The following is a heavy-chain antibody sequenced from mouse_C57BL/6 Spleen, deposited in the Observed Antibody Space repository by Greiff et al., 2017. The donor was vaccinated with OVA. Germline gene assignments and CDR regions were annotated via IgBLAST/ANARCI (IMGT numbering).Heavy chain of an antibody. Sequence: VQLQQSVAELVRPGASVKLSCTASGFNIQNTYMHWVKQRPEQGLEWIGRIDPANGDTKYTPKFQGKATITADTSSNTAYLQLSSLTSEDAALYYCARSVRGGSGSPFADWGKGTLVTVAT. J-gene: IGHJ3*01. CDR1: GFNIQNTY. CDR2: IDPANGDT. D-gene: IGHD3-2*02. V-gene: IGHV14-3*01. CDR3: ARSVRGGSGSPFAD.